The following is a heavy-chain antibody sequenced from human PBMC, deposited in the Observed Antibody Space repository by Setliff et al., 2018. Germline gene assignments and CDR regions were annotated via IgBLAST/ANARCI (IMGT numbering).Heavy chain of an antibody. Sequence: ASVKVSCKASGYTFTAYDIVWVRQATGQGLEWMGWMNPNSGRTGYPQKFQGRVTMTRNTSISTAYMELSSLRSEDTAVYFCARSFYGCFNYWGQGTLVTVSS. J-gene: IGHJ4*02. D-gene: IGHD3-10*01. V-gene: IGHV1-8*02. CDR2: MNPNSGRT. CDR1: GYTFTAYD. CDR3: ARSFYGCFNY.